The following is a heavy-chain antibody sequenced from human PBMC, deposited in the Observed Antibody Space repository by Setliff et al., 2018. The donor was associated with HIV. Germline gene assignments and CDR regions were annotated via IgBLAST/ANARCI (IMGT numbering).Heavy chain of an antibody. D-gene: IGHD4-4*01. CDR3: ARAFNPHSNYDY. CDR1: GYTFTGYY. J-gene: IGHJ4*02. CDR2: INPNSGDT. V-gene: IGHV1-2*02. Sequence: GASVKVSCKASGYTFTGYYMHWVRQATGQGLEWMGWINPNSGDTNYAQKFQGRVTMTRDTSISTAYMELSRLTSDDTAIYYCARAFNPHSNYDYWGQGALVTVSS.